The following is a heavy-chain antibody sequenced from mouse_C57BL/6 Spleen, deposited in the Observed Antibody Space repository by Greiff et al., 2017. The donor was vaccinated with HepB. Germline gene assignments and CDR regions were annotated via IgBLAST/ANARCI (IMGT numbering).Heavy chain of an antibody. J-gene: IGHJ1*03. D-gene: IGHD1-1*01. CDR3: ARRQLRYWYFDV. Sequence: QVQLQQPGAELVKPGASVKLSCKASGYTFTSYWMQWVKQRPGQGLEWIGEIDPSDSYTNYNQKFKGNATLTVDTSSSTAYMQLSSLTSEDSAVYYCARRQLRYWYFDVWGTGTTVTVSS. CDR1: GYTFTSYW. CDR2: IDPSDSYT. V-gene: IGHV1-50*01.